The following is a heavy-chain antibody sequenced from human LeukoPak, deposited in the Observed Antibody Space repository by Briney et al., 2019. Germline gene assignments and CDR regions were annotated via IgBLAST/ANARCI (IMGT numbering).Heavy chain of an antibody. Sequence: ASVKVSCKASGYTFTTYHMHWVRQAPGQGLEWMGIINPSGGSTTYAQKFQGRPSMTRDTSTSTVYMELSSLRSEDTAMYYCARCLWFGELPPDYWGQGTLVTVSS. CDR2: INPSGGST. CDR3: ARCLWFGELPPDY. CDR1: GYTFTTYH. J-gene: IGHJ4*02. V-gene: IGHV1-46*01. D-gene: IGHD3-10*01.